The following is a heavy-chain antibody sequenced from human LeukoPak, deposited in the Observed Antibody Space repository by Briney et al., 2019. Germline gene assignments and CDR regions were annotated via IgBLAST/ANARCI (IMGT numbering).Heavy chain of an antibody. Sequence: SETLSLTCTVSGGSISSYYWSWIRQPPGKGLEWIGYIYTSGSTNYNPSLKSRVTISVDTSKNQFSLKLSSVTAAHTAVYYCARQAYYYMDVWGKGTTVTVSS. CDR1: GGSISSYY. J-gene: IGHJ6*03. V-gene: IGHV4-4*09. CDR2: IYTSGST. CDR3: ARQAYYYMDV.